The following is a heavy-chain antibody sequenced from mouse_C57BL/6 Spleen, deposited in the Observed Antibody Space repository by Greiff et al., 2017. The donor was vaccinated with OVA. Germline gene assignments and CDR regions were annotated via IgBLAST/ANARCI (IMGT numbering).Heavy chain of an antibody. Sequence: VQLQQPGTELVKPGASVKLSCKASGYTFTSYWMHWVKQRPGQGLEWIGNINPSNGGTNYNEKFKSKATLTVDKYSSTAYMQLSSRTSEDSAVYYCAREDGNYGYFDVWGTGTTVTVSS. J-gene: IGHJ1*03. CDR3: AREDGNYGYFDV. D-gene: IGHD2-1*01. V-gene: IGHV1-53*01. CDR1: GYTFTSYW. CDR2: INPSNGGT.